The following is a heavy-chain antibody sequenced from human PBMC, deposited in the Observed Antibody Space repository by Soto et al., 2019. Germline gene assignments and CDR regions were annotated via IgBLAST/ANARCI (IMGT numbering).Heavy chain of an antibody. CDR3: AITSVADASYDY. CDR2: ISYDGGEI. J-gene: IGHJ4*02. CDR1: VFIFSNNG. V-gene: IGHV3-30*03. D-gene: IGHD5-12*01. Sequence: PWWSLRLSCSASVFIFSNNGMHWFCQAPGKGLEWVAFISYDGGEIFYADSVKGRFTISRDNSKSTLFLHMNSLKKEDTAVYYCAITSVADASYDYWGQGTLVTVSS.